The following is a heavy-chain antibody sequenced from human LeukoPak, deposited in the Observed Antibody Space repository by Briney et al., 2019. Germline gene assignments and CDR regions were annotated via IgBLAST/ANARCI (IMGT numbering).Heavy chain of an antibody. D-gene: IGHD1-1*01. V-gene: IGHV3-23*01. CDR2: ITDRDGDT. CDR1: GGSFSGYY. J-gene: IGHJ6*02. Sequence: ETLSLTCAVYGGSFSGYYWSWVRQAPGKGLEWVSSITDRDGDTHYADSVKGRFTISRDNSRNTLYLQMNSLRAEDTAVYFCAKERLERHLGLDVWGQGTTVTVSS. CDR3: AKERLERHLGLDV.